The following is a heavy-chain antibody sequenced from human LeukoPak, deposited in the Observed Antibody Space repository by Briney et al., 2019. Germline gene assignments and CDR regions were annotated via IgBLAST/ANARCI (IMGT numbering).Heavy chain of an antibody. D-gene: IGHD6-6*01. Sequence: GGSLRLSCAASGFTFDDYAMHWVRQAPGKGLEWVSGISGSGGSTYYADSVKGRFTISRDNSKNTLYLQMNSLRAEDTAVFYCAKGKYNRDAFDIWGLGTMVTVSS. CDR3: AKGKYNRDAFDI. V-gene: IGHV3-23*01. CDR2: ISGSGGST. CDR1: GFTFDDYA. J-gene: IGHJ3*02.